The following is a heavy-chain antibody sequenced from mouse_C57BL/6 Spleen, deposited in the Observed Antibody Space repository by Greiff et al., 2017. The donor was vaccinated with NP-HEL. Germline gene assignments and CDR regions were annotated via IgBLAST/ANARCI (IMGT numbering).Heavy chain of an antibody. CDR1: GYSITSGYY. Sequence: EVQLQESGPGLVKPSQSLSLTCSVTGYSITSGYYWNWIRQFPGNKLEWMGYISYDGSNNYNPSLKNRISITRDTSKNQFFLKLNSVTTEDTATYDCARGVVDFLVAMDYWGQGTSVTVSS. CDR2: ISYDGSN. D-gene: IGHD1-1*01. J-gene: IGHJ4*01. CDR3: ARGVVDFLVAMDY. V-gene: IGHV3-6*01.